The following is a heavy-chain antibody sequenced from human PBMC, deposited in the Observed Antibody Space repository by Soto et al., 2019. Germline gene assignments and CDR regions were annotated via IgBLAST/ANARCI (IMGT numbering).Heavy chain of an antibody. V-gene: IGHV1-18*01. Sequence: GASVKVSCKASGYTFTSYGISWVRQAPGQGLEWMGWISAYNGNTNYAQKLQGRVTMTTDTSTSTAYMELSSLRSEDTAVYYCARDDYPGSFYYGMDVWGQGTTVTVSS. D-gene: IGHD4-17*01. J-gene: IGHJ6*02. CDR3: ARDDYPGSFYYGMDV. CDR2: ISAYNGNT. CDR1: GYTFTSYG.